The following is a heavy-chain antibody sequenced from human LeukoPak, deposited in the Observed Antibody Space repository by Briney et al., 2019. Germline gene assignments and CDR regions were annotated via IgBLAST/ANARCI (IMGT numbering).Heavy chain of an antibody. J-gene: IGHJ6*02. V-gene: IGHV3-48*04. CDR3: AIPPLSGTGSSRPLAGMDV. CDR2: ISHTGSTM. Sequence: GGSLRLSCAASGFSFSSYSMNWVRQAPGKGLEWVSYISHTGSTMSYADSVKGRLTISRDNARNSLYLQMNSLRAEDTAVYYCAIPPLSGTGSSRPLAGMDVWGQGTTVTVSS. D-gene: IGHD3-10*01. CDR1: GFSFSSYS.